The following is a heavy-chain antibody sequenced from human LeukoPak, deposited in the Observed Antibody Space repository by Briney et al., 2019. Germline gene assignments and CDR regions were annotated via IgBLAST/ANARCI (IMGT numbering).Heavy chain of an antibody. CDR2: ISISSNYI. V-gene: IGHV3-21*01. CDR1: GFTVSGNY. Sequence: GGSLRLSCAVSGFTVSGNYMSWVRQAPGKGLEWVSSISISSNYIYYADSVKGRFTISRDNAKNSLYLQVNSLRAEDTAVYYCARDDFWSGVIPLDYWGQGTLVTVSS. CDR3: ARDDFWSGVIPLDY. D-gene: IGHD3-3*01. J-gene: IGHJ4*02.